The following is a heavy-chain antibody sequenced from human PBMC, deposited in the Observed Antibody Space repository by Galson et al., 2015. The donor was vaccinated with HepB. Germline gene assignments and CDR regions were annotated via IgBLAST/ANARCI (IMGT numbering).Heavy chain of an antibody. CDR2: IKQDGSEK. D-gene: IGHD5-18*01. CDR3: ARVWGYSYGFDY. J-gene: IGHJ4*02. Sequence: SLRLSCAASGFTFSSYWMSWVRQAPGKGLEWVANIKQDGSEKYYVDSVKGRFTISRDNAKNSLYLQMNSQRAGDTAVYYCARVWGYSYGFDYWGQGTLVTVSS. CDR1: GFTFSSYW. V-gene: IGHV3-7*01.